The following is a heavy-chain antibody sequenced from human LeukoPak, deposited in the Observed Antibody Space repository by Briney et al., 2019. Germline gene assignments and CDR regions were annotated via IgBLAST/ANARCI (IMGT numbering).Heavy chain of an antibody. CDR2: ISWNGGSI. J-gene: IGHJ6*02. Sequence: GRSLRLSCAASGFTFDDYAMHWVRQAPGKGLEWVSGISWNGGSIGYADSVKGRFTISRDNAKNSLYLQMNSLRAEDTALYYCARSQGPPLRWRTDFYYYYGMDVWGQGTTVTVSS. V-gene: IGHV3-9*01. CDR3: ARSQGPPLRWRTDFYYYYGMDV. CDR1: GFTFDDYA. D-gene: IGHD4-23*01.